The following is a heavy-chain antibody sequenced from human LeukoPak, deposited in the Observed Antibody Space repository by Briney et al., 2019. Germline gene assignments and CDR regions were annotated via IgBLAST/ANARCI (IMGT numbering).Heavy chain of an antibody. CDR2: ISLDGSNK. CDR1: GATFSSHG. V-gene: IGHV3-30*18. D-gene: IGHD3-9*01. Sequence: TGGSLRLSCAPSGATFSSHGMRWVRQAPGKGLGWLVFISLDGSNKYYADSVKGRFTISRDNSKNTLYLQMNSLRAEDTAVYYCAKEGDILTGYYPPGYFDYWGQGTLVTVSS. CDR3: AKEGDILTGYYPPGYFDY. J-gene: IGHJ4*02.